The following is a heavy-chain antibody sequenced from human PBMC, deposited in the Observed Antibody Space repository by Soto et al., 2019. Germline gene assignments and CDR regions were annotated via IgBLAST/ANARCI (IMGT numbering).Heavy chain of an antibody. CDR2: ISADNGDT. CDR1: GYTFTNYG. V-gene: IGHV1-18*04. CDR3: ARDRISLKLVGGDFDF. Sequence: QIHLEQSGGEVKKPGASVKVSCKASGYTFTNYGISWVRQAPGQGLEWLGWISADNGDTDFAENVKVRLTLTTETSTTTAYMELRSLKSGDTAVYYCARDRISLKLVGGDFDFWGQGTLVTVSS. D-gene: IGHD2-21*01. J-gene: IGHJ4*02.